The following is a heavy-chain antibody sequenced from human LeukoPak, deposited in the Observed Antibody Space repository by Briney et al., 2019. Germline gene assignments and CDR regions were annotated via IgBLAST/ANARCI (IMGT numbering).Heavy chain of an antibody. Sequence: GGSLRLSCVASGFTFSSHGMHWVRQAPGKGVEGVAFMRYDGSDKYYADSVKGRFTSSRDNSKNTLYLQKNSLRADDTDVYYCAKGVAGTGFDYWGQGTLVTVSS. J-gene: IGHJ4*02. CDR1: GFTFSSHG. D-gene: IGHD6-19*01. CDR3: AKGVAGTGFDY. CDR2: MRYDGSDK. V-gene: IGHV3-30*02.